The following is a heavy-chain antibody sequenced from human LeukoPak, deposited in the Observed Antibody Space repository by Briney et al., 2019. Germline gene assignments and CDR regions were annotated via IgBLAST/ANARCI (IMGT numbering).Heavy chain of an antibody. CDR3: ATRGYSYGYPKKPFDY. CDR2: IYSGGST. J-gene: IGHJ4*02. D-gene: IGHD5-18*01. V-gene: IGHV3-53*01. Sequence: GESLKISCAASGFTVSSNYMSWVRQAPGKGLEWVSVIYSGGSTYYADSVKGRFTISRDNSKNTLYLQMNSLRAEDTAVYYCATRGYSYGYPKKPFDYWGQGTLVTVSS. CDR1: GFTVSSNY.